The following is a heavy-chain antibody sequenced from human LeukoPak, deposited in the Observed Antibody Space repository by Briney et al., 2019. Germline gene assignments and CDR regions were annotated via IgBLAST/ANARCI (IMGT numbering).Heavy chain of an antibody. CDR1: GGSISSGGYY. CDR2: IYYSEST. D-gene: IGHD2-8*01. Sequence: SETLSLTCTVSGGSISSGGYYWSWIRQHPGKGLEWIGYIYYSESTYYDPSLKSRVTISVDTSKNQFSLKLSSVTAADTAVYYCARVRSKGANVLMVYTKLYYFDYWGQGTLVTVSS. J-gene: IGHJ4*02. V-gene: IGHV4-31*03. CDR3: ARVRSKGANVLMVYTKLYYFDY.